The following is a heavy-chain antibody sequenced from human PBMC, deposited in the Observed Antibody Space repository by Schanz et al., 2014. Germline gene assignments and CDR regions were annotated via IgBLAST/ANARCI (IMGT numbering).Heavy chain of an antibody. CDR1: GLIFSNYV. Sequence: EVQLVESGGGLVQPGGSLRLSCAASGLIFSNYVMSWVRQAPGKGLEWVSTIGTSGGTNYAESVKGRFTISGDNSKNTLYLQMNSLRAEDTAVYFCAKIERNEDWGQGTLVTVSS. CDR3: AKIERNED. J-gene: IGHJ4*02. CDR2: IGTSGGT. V-gene: IGHV3-23*04. D-gene: IGHD1-1*01.